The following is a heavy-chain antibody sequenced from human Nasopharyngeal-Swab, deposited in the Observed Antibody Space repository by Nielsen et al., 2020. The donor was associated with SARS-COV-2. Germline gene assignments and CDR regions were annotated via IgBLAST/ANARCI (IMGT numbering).Heavy chain of an antibody. V-gene: IGHV4-31*02. J-gene: IGHJ4*02. D-gene: IGHD2-15*01. Sequence: WIRQPPGKGLERLGYIYYSGSTYYNPSLKSRVTISVDTSKDQFSLKLSSVTAADTAVYYCARAGGYCSGGSCRRHYYFDYWGQGTLVTVSS. CDR2: IYYSGST. CDR3: ARAGGYCSGGSCRRHYYFDY.